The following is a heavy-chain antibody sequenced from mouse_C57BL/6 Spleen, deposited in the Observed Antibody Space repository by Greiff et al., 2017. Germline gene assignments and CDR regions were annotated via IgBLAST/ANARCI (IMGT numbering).Heavy chain of an antibody. Sequence: QVQLQQPGAELVMPGASVKLSCKASGYTFTSYWMHWVKQRPGQGLEWIGEIDPSDSYTNYNQKFKGKSTLTVDKSSSTAYMQLSSLTSEDSAVYYCARGITTVVYYAMDYWGQGTSVTVSS. J-gene: IGHJ4*01. V-gene: IGHV1-69*01. CDR3: ARGITTVVYYAMDY. D-gene: IGHD1-1*01. CDR2: IDPSDSYT. CDR1: GYTFTSYW.